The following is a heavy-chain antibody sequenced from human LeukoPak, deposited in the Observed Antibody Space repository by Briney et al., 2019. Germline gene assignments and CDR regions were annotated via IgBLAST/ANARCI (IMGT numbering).Heavy chain of an antibody. CDR1: GYTFTGYY. J-gene: IGHJ4*02. Sequence: ASVKVSCKASGYTFTGYYMHWVRQAPGQGLEWMGRINPNSGGTNYAQKFQGRVTMTRDTSISTAYMELSRLRSDDTAVYYCARGGSRGYYHLFYWGQGTLVTVSS. CDR3: ARGGSRGYYHLFY. CDR2: INPNSGGT. D-gene: IGHD3-22*01. V-gene: IGHV1-2*06.